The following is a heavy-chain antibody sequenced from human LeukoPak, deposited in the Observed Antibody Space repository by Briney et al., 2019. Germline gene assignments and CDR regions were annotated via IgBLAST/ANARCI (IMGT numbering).Heavy chain of an antibody. CDR1: GFTFSSYG. J-gene: IGHJ4*02. CDR3: AKERRGYGYGYSYFDY. Sequence: GGSLRLSCAASGFTFSSYGMHWVRQAPGKGLEWVGVIWSDGSNKYYADSVKSRFTISRDNSKNTLYLPMNSPRAEDPAVYSGAKERRGYGYGYSYFDYWGQGTLVTVSS. V-gene: IGHV3-33*03. CDR2: IWSDGSNK. D-gene: IGHD5-18*01.